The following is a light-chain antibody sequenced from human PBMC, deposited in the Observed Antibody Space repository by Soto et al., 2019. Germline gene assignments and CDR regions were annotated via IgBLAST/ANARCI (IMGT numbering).Light chain of an antibody. V-gene: IGKV3-11*01. CDR2: DAS. CDR3: QQRSSGVT. Sequence: IVLTQSPATLSLSPGERATLSCRASESISTYVGWYQQKPGQAPRPLIYDASNRATGIPARFSGSGSGTEFPLTSSSLEPEDSAVYFCQQRSSGVTFGQGTRLEIK. CDR1: ESISTY. J-gene: IGKJ5*01.